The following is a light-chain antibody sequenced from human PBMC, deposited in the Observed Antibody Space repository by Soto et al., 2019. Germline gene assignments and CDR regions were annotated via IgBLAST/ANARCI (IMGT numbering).Light chain of an antibody. CDR2: GVT. CDR3: SSFTSDRIYV. CDR1: HNDIGTYDY. J-gene: IGLJ1*01. Sequence: QSVLTQPTSVSGSPGQSITISCTGNHNDIGTYDYVSWYQQHPGRAPRLLIYGVTTRPSGISDRFSASKSGLTASLTISGLQPEDEAGYYCSSFTSDRIYVFGPGTKVTVL. V-gene: IGLV2-14*03.